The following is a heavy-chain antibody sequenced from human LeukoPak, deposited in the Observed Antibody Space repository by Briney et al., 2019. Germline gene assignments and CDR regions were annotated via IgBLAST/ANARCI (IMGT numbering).Heavy chain of an antibody. CDR1: GFTFRNAG. CDR2: IWYDGSNE. J-gene: IGHJ4*02. CDR3: ARASWGDCSSTSCSPDY. Sequence: PGRSLRLSCAVSGFTFRNAGMNWVRQAPGKGLEWVAIIWYDGSNEYYGDSVKGRFTISRDNFKNTLYLQMNSLRPEDTAVYYCARASWGDCSSTSCSPDYWGQGTLVTVSS. D-gene: IGHD2-2*01. V-gene: IGHV3-33*01.